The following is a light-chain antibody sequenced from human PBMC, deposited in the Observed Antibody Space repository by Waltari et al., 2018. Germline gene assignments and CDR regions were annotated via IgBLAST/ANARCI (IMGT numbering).Light chain of an antibody. CDR3: QKYGTVPAT. Sequence: EIVLTQSPGTLSLSPGEIATLSCRASQSVSRWLAWYQQKPGQPPRLLTCGASSRATGIPDRFSGSGSGTDFSLTISRLEPEDSAVYYCQKYGTVPATFGQGTKVEVK. CDR1: QSVSRW. J-gene: IGKJ1*01. V-gene: IGKV3-20*01. CDR2: GAS.